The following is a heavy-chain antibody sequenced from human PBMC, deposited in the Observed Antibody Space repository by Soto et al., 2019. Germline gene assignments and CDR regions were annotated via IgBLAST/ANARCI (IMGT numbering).Heavy chain of an antibody. V-gene: IGHV1-3*01. CDR2: INAGNGNT. CDR3: ARQFLGSYYYYSMDV. CDR1: GYTFTSYA. J-gene: IGHJ6*02. Sequence: QGQLVQSGADVKKPGASVKVSCKASGYTFTSYAMHWVRQAPGQRREWMGWINAGNGNTKYSQKYQGRPTSTRDTSEITAYMELSSLRSEDTAVYYCARQFLGSYYYYSMDVWGQGTTVTVSS. D-gene: IGHD1-26*01.